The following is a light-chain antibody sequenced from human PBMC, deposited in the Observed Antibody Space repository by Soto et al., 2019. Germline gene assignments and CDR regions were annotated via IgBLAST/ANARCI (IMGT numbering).Light chain of an antibody. CDR3: QHYNSYSEA. V-gene: IGKV1-5*03. J-gene: IGKJ1*01. Sequence: DIQMTQSPSTLSGSVGDRVTITCRASPTISSWWAWYQQKPGKAPKLRIYKASTLKSGVPSRFSGSGSGTEFTLNISSLQPDDFATYYCQHYNSYSEAFGQGTKVELK. CDR2: KAS. CDR1: PTISSW.